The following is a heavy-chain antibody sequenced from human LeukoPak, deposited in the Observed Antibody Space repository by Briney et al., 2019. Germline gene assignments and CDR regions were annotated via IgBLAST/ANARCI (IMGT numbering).Heavy chain of an antibody. CDR3: ARASLRTYTYGFTHDAFDI. CDR1: GDSISGYY. Sequence: SETLSLTCTVSGDSISGYYWSWIRQPAGKGLERIGRIYTSGSTNYNPSLKSRVTISVDTSKNQFSLKLSSVTAADTALYYCARASLRTYTYGFTHDAFDIWGQGTMVTVSS. CDR2: IYTSGST. V-gene: IGHV4-4*07. J-gene: IGHJ3*02. D-gene: IGHD5-18*01.